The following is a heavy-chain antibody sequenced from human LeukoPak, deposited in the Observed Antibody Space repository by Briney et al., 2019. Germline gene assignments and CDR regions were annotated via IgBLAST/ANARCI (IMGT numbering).Heavy chain of an antibody. V-gene: IGHV3-53*01. CDR3: ARGPGSRGIFDY. D-gene: IGHD3-10*01. CDR1: GFTVSAHY. CDR2: LYTGGDT. Sequence: GGSLRLSCAVSGFTVSAHYMSWVRQAPGKGLECVSFLYTGGDTYYADSVKGRFTISRNNSKNTLYLQMNSLRAEDTAVYYCARGPGSRGIFDYWGQGTLVTVSS. J-gene: IGHJ4*02.